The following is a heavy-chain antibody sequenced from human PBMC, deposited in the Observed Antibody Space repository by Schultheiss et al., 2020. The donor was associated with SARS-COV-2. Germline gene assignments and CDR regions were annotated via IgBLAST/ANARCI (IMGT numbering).Heavy chain of an antibody. V-gene: IGHV3-11*04. CDR3: ARDGSYSSRLAALPDV. J-gene: IGHJ6*02. D-gene: IGHD6-13*01. CDR2: ISSSGSTI. CDR1: GFTVSSNY. Sequence: GGSLRLSCAASGFTVSSNYMSWVRQAPGKGLEWVSYISSSGSTIYYADSVRGRFTISRDNAKNSLYLQMNSLRAEDTAVYYCARDGSYSSRLAALPDVWGQGTTVTVSS.